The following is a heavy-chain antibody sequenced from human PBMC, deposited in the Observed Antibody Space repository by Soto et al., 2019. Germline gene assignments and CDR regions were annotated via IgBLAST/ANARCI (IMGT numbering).Heavy chain of an antibody. Sequence: SETLSLTCTVSGGSISSGGYYWSWIRQHPGKGLEWIGYIYYSGSTYYNPSLKSRVTISVETSKNQFSLKLSSVTAADTAVYYCARFEAYSSSWYLGRHTTDYWGQGTLVTVSS. J-gene: IGHJ4*02. CDR1: GGSISSGGYY. V-gene: IGHV4-31*03. D-gene: IGHD6-13*01. CDR3: ARFEAYSSSWYLGRHTTDY. CDR2: IYYSGST.